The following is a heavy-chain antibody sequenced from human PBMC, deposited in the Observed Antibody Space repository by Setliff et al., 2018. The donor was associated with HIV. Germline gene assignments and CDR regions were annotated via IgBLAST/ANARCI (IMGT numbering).Heavy chain of an antibody. D-gene: IGHD1-26*01. J-gene: IGHJ4*02. Sequence: RPPVKVSCKASGYTFNGYAIHWVRQAPGQRLEWMGWINAVTGNTKYSQKFQGRVTITKDTSASTAYMELSRLGSEDTAVYYCARGSSVGWEVLRTDYWGQGTLVTVSS. CDR1: GYTFNGYA. V-gene: IGHV1-3*01. CDR3: ARGSSVGWEVLRTDY. CDR2: INAVTGNT.